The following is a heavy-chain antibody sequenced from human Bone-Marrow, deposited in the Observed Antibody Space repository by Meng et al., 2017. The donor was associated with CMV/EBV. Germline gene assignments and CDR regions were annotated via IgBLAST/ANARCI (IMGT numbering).Heavy chain of an antibody. CDR2: INHSGST. D-gene: IGHD3-3*01. CDR1: GGSFSGYY. J-gene: IGHJ5*02. Sequence: SQTLSLTCAVYGGSFSGYYWSWFRQPPGKGLEWIGEINHSGSTNYNPSLKSRVTISVDTSKNQFSLKLSSVTAADTAVYYCARRHYDFWSGYNGFDPWGEGTLVTVSS. V-gene: IGHV4-34*01. CDR3: ARRHYDFWSGYNGFDP.